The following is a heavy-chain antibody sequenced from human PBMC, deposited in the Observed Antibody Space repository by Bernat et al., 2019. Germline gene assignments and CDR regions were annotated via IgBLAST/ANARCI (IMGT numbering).Heavy chain of an antibody. CDR3: ARDARRGIAVAGTPFDP. J-gene: IGHJ5*02. D-gene: IGHD6-19*01. CDR1: GFTFSSYW. V-gene: IGHV3-74*01. CDR2: INSDGSST. Sequence: EVQLVESGGGLVQPGGSLRLSCAASGFTFSSYWMHWVRQAPGKGLVWVSRINSDGSSTSYADSVKGRFTISRDNAKNTLYLQMNSLRAEDTALYYCARDARRGIAVAGTPFDPWGQGTLVTVSS.